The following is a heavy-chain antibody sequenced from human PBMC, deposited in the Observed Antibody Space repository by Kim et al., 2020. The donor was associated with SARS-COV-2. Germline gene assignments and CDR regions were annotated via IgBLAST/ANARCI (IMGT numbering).Heavy chain of an antibody. CDR1: GGSVSSGSYY. CDR2: IYYSGST. J-gene: IGHJ6*01. CDR3: ARDQIAFTYGDYIFGM. V-gene: IGHV4-61*01. D-gene: IGHD4-17*01. Sequence: SETLSLTCTVSGGSVSSGSYYWSWIRQPPGKGLEWIGYIYYSGSTNYNPSLKSRVTISVDTSKNQFSLKLSSVTAADTAVYYCARDQIAFTYGDYIFGM.